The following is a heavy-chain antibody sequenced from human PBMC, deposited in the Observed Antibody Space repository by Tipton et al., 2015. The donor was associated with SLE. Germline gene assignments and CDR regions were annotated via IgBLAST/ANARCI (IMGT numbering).Heavy chain of an antibody. CDR2: IYTSGST. V-gene: IGHV4-4*07. Sequence: TLSLTCTVSGGSISSYYWSWIRQPAGKGLEWIVRIYTSGSTNHNPSLKSRVTMSVETYKNQFSLKLSSVTAADTAVYYCARDRGSLGAFDIWGQGTMVTVSS. CDR3: ARDRGSLGAFDI. D-gene: IGHD2-15*01. J-gene: IGHJ3*02. CDR1: GGSISSYY.